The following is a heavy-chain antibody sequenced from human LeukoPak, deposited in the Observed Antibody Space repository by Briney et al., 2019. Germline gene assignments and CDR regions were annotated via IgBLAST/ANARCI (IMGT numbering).Heavy chain of an antibody. CDR3: ARGVRDGYNSLDY. D-gene: IGHD5-24*01. V-gene: IGHV1-69*13. Sequence: GASVKVSCKASGGTFSSYAISWVRQAPGQGLEWMGGIMPIFGTANYAQKFQGRVTITADESTSTDYMELSSLRSEDTAVYYCARGVRDGYNSLDYWGQGTLVTVSP. J-gene: IGHJ4*02. CDR2: IMPIFGTA. CDR1: GGTFSSYA.